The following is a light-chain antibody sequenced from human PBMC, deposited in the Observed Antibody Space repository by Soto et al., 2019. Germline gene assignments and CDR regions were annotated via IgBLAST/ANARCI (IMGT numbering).Light chain of an antibody. CDR3: QQSSSTPQT. J-gene: IGKJ4*01. CDR2: VAS. Sequence: DIQMTQSPSSLSASVGGRVTITCRASQSISNDLSWYQQRPGKAPKVLINVASTLQSGVPSRFSGSGSGTDFTLAISSLQPEDFATYYCQQSSSTPQTFGGGTKVDIK. CDR1: QSISND. V-gene: IGKV1-39*01.